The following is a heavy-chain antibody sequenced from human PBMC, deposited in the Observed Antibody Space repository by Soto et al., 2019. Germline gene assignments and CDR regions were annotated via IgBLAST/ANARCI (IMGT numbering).Heavy chain of an antibody. V-gene: IGHV4-39*01. Sequence: SETLSLTCTVSGGSIISSSYYFFCIRQPPGKGLELIGSIYYSGSTYYNPSLKSRVTISVDTSKNQFSLKLSSVTAADTAVNYCARLEQLVAFYYYGMDVWGQGTTVTVSS. CDR1: GGSIISSSYY. J-gene: IGHJ6*02. CDR2: IYYSGST. CDR3: ARLEQLVAFYYYGMDV. D-gene: IGHD6-6*01.